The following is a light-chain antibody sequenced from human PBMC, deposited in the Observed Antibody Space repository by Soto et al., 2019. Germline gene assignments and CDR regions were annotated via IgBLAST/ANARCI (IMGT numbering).Light chain of an antibody. CDR1: QSVSSN. J-gene: IGKJ1*01. V-gene: IGKV3-15*01. Sequence: EIVMTQSPATLSVSPGERATLSCRASQSVSSNLAWYQQTPGQAPRLLIYGASTRATGIPARFSGSGSGTEFTLTICSLQSEDFAVYYCQQYNNWPRTFGQGTK. CDR2: GAS. CDR3: QQYNNWPRT.